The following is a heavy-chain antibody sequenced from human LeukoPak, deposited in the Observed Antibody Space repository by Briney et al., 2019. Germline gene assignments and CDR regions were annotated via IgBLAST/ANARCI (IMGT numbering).Heavy chain of an antibody. V-gene: IGHV4-30-4*08. D-gene: IGHD3-3*01. CDR3: ARGHTTNFWSGYYRRWFDP. CDR2: IYHSGST. J-gene: IGHJ5*02. CDR1: GGSISSGDHY. Sequence: SETLSLTCTVSGGSISSGDHYWGWIRQPPGKGLEWIGHIYHSGSTYYNPSLKSRVTISVDTSKNQFSLKLSSVTAADTAVYYCARGHTTNFWSGYYRRWFDPRGQGTLVTVSS.